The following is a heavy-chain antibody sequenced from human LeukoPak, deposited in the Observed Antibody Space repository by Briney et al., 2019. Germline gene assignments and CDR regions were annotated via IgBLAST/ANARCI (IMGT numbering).Heavy chain of an antibody. CDR1: GGSISSYY. V-gene: IGHV4-59*01. Sequence: SETLSLTCTVSGGSISSYYWSWIRQPPGKGLEWIGYNYYSGSTNYNPSLKSRVTISVDTSKNQFSLKLSSVTAADTAVYYCARDLRKKIAAAGTSYYYYYGMDVWGQGTTVTVSS. CDR3: ARDLRKKIAAAGTSYYYYYGMDV. D-gene: IGHD6-13*01. J-gene: IGHJ6*02. CDR2: NYYSGST.